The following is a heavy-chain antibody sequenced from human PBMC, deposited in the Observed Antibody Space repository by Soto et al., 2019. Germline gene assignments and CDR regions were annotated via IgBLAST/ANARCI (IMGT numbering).Heavy chain of an antibody. CDR3: ASYSNSFDY. CDR1: GGSISSYY. V-gene: IGHV4-59*01. Sequence: PSETLSLTCTVSGGSISSYYWSWIRQPPGKGLEWIGYIYYSGSTNYNPSLKSRVTISVDTSKNQFSLKLSSVTAADTAVYYCASYSNSFDYWGQGTLVTVSS. J-gene: IGHJ4*02. CDR2: IYYSGST. D-gene: IGHD4-4*01.